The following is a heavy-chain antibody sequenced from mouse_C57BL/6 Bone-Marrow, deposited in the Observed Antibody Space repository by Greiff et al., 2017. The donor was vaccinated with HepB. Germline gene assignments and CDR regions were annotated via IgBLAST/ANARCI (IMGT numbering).Heavy chain of an antibody. CDR1: GYSFTDYK. D-gene: IGHD2-2*01. Sequence: VQLKESGPELVKPGASVKISCKASGYSFTDYKMNWVKQSNGKSLEWIGVINPNYGTTSYNQKFKGKATLTVDQSSSTAYMQLNSLTSEDSAVYYCARGEDYGYDGFDYWGQGTTLTVSS. CDR2: INPNYGTT. V-gene: IGHV1-39*01. J-gene: IGHJ2*01. CDR3: ARGEDYGYDGFDY.